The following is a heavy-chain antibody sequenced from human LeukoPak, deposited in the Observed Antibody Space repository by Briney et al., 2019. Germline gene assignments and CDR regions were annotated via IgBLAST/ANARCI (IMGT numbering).Heavy chain of an antibody. Sequence: SETLSLTCAVYGGSFSGYYWSWIRQPPGKGLEWIGSIYYSGSTYYNPSLESRVTISVDTSKNQFSLKLSSVTAADTAVYYCARHSPAYYFDYWGQGTLVTVSS. D-gene: IGHD2-21*01. CDR1: GGSFSGYY. J-gene: IGHJ4*02. CDR2: IYYSGST. V-gene: IGHV4-34*01. CDR3: ARHSPAYYFDY.